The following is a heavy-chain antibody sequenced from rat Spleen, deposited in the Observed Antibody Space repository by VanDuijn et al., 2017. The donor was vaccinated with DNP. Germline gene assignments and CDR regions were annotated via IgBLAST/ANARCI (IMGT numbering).Heavy chain of an antibody. D-gene: IGHD3-2*01. J-gene: IGHJ4*01. CDR2: ISYDGSST. V-gene: IGHV5-29*01. CDR1: GFTFSDYY. Sequence: EVQLVESDGGLVQPGRSLKLSCAASGFTFSDYYMAWVRQAPTKGLEWVATISYDGSSTYYRDSVKGRFTISRDNAKSTLYLQMDSLRSEDTATYYCASLWDAWGQGASVTVSS. CDR3: ASLWDA.